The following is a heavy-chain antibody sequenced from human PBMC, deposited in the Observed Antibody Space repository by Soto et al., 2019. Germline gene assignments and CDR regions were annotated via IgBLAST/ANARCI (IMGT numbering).Heavy chain of an antibody. Sequence: EVQLVESGGGLVQPGGSLRLSCAASGFTVSSNYMSWVRQAPGKGLEWVSVIYSGGSTYYADSVKGRFTISRDNSKNTLYLQLSSLRAEDTAVYYCATLTTVTTLGAFDIWGQGTMVTVSS. V-gene: IGHV3-66*01. CDR2: IYSGGST. CDR1: GFTVSSNY. D-gene: IGHD4-17*01. J-gene: IGHJ3*02. CDR3: ATLTTVTTLGAFDI.